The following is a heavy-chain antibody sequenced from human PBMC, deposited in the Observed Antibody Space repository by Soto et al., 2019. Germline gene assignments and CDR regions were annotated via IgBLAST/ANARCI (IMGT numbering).Heavy chain of an antibody. CDR3: ASQATGWYPDY. V-gene: IGHV4-31*03. Sequence: QVELQESGPRLVNPSQTLSLTCTVSGGSISSGGYYWSWIRQHPGKGLEWIGYIYDGGSTYYNPSLKSRVTISLDTSKNQFSLNLSSVTAADTAVYYCASQATGWYPDYWGQGTLVTVSS. J-gene: IGHJ4*02. D-gene: IGHD6-19*01. CDR2: IYDGGST. CDR1: GGSISSGGYY.